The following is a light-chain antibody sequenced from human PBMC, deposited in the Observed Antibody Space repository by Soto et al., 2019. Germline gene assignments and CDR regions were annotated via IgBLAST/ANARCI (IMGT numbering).Light chain of an antibody. Sequence: EIVLTQSPGTLSLSPGERATLSCRASQSVRSSDLAWYQQKPGQAPRLLIYDASSRATGIPDRFSGSGSGTDFTLTISRLEPEDFAVYYCQQYGSSLLTFGGGTKVEIK. CDR3: QQYGSSLLT. V-gene: IGKV3-20*01. J-gene: IGKJ4*01. CDR2: DAS. CDR1: QSVRSSD.